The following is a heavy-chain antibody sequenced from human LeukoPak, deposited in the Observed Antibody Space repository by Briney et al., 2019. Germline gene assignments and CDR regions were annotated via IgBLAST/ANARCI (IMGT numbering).Heavy chain of an antibody. J-gene: IGHJ6*02. CDR1: GGSISSYS. V-gene: IGHV4-30-2*01. D-gene: IGHD6-19*01. CDR2: IYHSGST. Sequence: SETLSLTCTVSGGSISSYSWSWIRQPPGKGLEWIGYIYHSGSTYYNPSLKSRVTISVDRSKNQFSLKLSSVTAADTAVYYCARGIAVAGTPYYGMDVWGQGTTVTVSS. CDR3: ARGIAVAGTPYYGMDV.